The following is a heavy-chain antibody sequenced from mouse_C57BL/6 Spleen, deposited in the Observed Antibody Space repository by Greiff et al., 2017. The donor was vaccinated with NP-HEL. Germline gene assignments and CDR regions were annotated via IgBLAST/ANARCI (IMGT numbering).Heavy chain of an antibody. CDR3: ARSITTVVATRAWFAY. Sequence: EVQLQQSGPELVKPGASVKISCKASGYTFTDYYMNWVKQSHGKSLEWIGDINPNNGGTSYNQKFKGKATLTVDKSSSTAYMELRSLTSEDSAVYYCARSITTVVATRAWFAYWGQGTLVTVSA. J-gene: IGHJ3*01. D-gene: IGHD1-1*01. CDR1: GYTFTDYY. V-gene: IGHV1-26*01. CDR2: INPNNGGT.